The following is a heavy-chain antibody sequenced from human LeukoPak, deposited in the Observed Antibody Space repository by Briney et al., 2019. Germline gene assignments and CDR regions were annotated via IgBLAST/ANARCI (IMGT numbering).Heavy chain of an antibody. V-gene: IGHV3-23*01. J-gene: IGHJ6*04. CDR1: GFTLSSYA. Sequence: GGSLRLSCAASGFTLSSYAMSWVRQAPGKGLEWVSAISGSGGNTYYADSVKGRFTISRDNAKNSLYLQMNSLRAEDTAVYYCAELGITMIGGVWGKGTTVTISS. D-gene: IGHD3-10*02. CDR3: AELGITMIGGV. CDR2: ISGSGGNT.